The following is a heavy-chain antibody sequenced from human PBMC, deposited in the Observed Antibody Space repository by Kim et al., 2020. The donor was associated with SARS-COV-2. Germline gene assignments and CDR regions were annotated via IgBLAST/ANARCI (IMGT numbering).Heavy chain of an antibody. CDR1: GGSISSYY. J-gene: IGHJ5*02. V-gene: IGHV4-59*01. Sequence: SETLSLTCTVSGGSISSYYWSWIRQPPGKGLEWIGYIYYSGNTNYNPSLKGRVTISVDTSKNQFSLKLSSVTAADTAVYYCASHAVLYNWFDPWGQGTLVTVSS. D-gene: IGHD2-2*01. CDR3: ASHAVLYNWFDP. CDR2: IYYSGNT.